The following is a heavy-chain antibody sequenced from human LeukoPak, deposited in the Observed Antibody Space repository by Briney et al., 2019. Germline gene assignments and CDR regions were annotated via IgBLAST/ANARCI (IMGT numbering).Heavy chain of an antibody. D-gene: IGHD6-19*01. CDR3: AKSDSSGWYDDD. CDR2: IYSGGST. CDR1: GFTVSSNY. V-gene: IGHV3-66*01. J-gene: IGHJ4*02. Sequence: GGSLRLSCAASGFTVSSNYMSWVRQAPGKGLEWVSVIYSGGSTYYADSVKGRFTISRDNSKNTLYLQMNSLRAEDTAVYYCAKSDSSGWYDDDWGQGTLVTVSS.